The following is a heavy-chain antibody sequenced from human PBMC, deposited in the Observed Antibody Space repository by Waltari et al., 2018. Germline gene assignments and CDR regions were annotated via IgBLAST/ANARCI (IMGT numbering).Heavy chain of an antibody. CDR3: TRGTPPDY. CDR2: IRSKANSDAT. Sequence: EVQLVESGGGLVQPGGSLRLSCAASGFTFSGSAMHWVRQASGKGLEWVGRIRSKANSDATAYAASVKGRFTISRDYSKNTAYLQMNSLKTEDTAVYYCTRGTPPDYWGQGTLVTVSS. J-gene: IGHJ4*02. V-gene: IGHV3-73*01. D-gene: IGHD1-7*01. CDR1: GFTFSGSA.